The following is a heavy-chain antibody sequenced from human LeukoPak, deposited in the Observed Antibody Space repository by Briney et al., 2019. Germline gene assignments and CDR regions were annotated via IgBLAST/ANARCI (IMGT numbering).Heavy chain of an antibody. CDR3: ARTVADTPSGSWYFDL. CDR1: GYTFTSYG. D-gene: IGHD6-19*01. Sequence: ASVKVSCKASGYTFTSYGISWVRQAPGQGREGMGWISAYNGNTNYAQRLQGRVTMTTDTSTRTDDVELRSLRSDDTAVYYCARTVADTPSGSWYFDLWGRGTLVTVSS. V-gene: IGHV1-18*01. J-gene: IGHJ2*01. CDR2: ISAYNGNT.